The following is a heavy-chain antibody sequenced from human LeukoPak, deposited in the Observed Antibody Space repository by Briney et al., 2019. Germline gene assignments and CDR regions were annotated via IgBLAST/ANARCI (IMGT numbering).Heavy chain of an antibody. CDR3: ARDYYDSSGGAFDI. Sequence: PSETLSLTCTVSGGSISSYYWSWIRQPAGKGLEWIGRIYTSGSTNYNPSLKSRVTMSVDTSKNRFSLKLSSVTAADTAVYYCARDYYDSSGGAFDIWGQGTMVTVSS. J-gene: IGHJ3*02. D-gene: IGHD3-22*01. CDR2: IYTSGST. V-gene: IGHV4-4*07. CDR1: GGSISSYY.